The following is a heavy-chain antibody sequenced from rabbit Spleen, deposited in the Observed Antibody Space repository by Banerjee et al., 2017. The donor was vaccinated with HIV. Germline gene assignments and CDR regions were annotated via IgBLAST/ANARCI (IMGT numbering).Heavy chain of an antibody. V-gene: IGHV1S45*01. CDR1: GVSFSDNHY. D-gene: IGHD6-1*01. CDR3: ATSSVGDGGYDYGMGL. J-gene: IGHJ4*01. Sequence: QEQLEESGGGLVKPGGTLTLTCTASGVSFSDNHYMCWVRQAPGKGLEWIACIDSGSSGSTWYASWVNGRFTISKTSSTTVTLQMTSLTAADTATYFCATSSVGDGGYDYGMGLWGQGTLVTVS. CDR2: IDSGSSGST.